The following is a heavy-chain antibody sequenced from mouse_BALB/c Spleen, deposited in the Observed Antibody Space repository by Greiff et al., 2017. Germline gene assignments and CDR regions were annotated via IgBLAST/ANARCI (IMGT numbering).Heavy chain of an antibody. J-gene: IGHJ3*01. CDR2: ISSGSSTI. Sequence: VKLVESGGGLVQPGGSRKLSCAASGFTFSSFGMHWVRQAPEKGLEWVAYISSGSSTIYYADTVKGRFTISRDNPKNTLFLQMTSLRSEDTAMYYCARGGIAYWGQGTLVTVSA. CDR1: GFTFSSFG. V-gene: IGHV5-17*02. CDR3: ARGGIAY.